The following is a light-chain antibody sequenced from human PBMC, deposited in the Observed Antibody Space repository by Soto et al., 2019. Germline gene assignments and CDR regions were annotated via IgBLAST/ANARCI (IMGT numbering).Light chain of an antibody. J-gene: IGKJ1*01. CDR2: DTF. V-gene: IGKV3-20*01. CDR3: QQYGSPPPWT. CDR1: QSITDNY. Sequence: EIVLTQSPGTLSLSPGERITLSCRASQSITDNYLAWYQQKPGQAPRLLIYDTFIRAAGVPNRFSGSGSVADFTHTISRLEREDFGVYYCQQYGSPPPWTFGQGTKVDI.